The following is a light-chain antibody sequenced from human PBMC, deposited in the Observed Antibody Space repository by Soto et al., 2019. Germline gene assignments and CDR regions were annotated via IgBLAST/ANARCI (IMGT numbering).Light chain of an antibody. V-gene: IGKV1-33*01. CDR3: QQYNKVPYT. CDR2: DTS. CDR1: QDTDNY. Sequence: DIQMTQSPSSLSASVGDRVSISCQANQDTDNYLNWYHQKPGKAPRLVIYDTSTLEIGVPSRFGGSRSGTKFTFTISGLQPEGVGTYYCQQYNKVPYTFGQGTKVEMK. J-gene: IGKJ2*01.